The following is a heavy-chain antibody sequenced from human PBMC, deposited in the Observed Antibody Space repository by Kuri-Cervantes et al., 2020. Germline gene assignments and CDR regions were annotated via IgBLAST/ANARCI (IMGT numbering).Heavy chain of an antibody. CDR3: ARVNYVVVITTAVYFQH. J-gene: IGHJ1*01. Sequence: GGSLRPSGVASGFTFSNYGMHWFRQAPGKGWEWVAVISDDENNKHYADSVKGRFTISRGNAKKSLYLQMNSLIAEDTAVYYCARVNYVVVITTAVYFQHWGQGTLVTVSS. CDR2: ISDDENNK. D-gene: IGHD3-22*01. CDR1: GFTFSNYG. V-gene: IGHV3-30*03.